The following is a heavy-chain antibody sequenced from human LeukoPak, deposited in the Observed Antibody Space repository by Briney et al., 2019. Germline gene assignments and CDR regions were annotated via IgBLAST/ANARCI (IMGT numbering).Heavy chain of an antibody. V-gene: IGHV4-59*01. CDR1: AAISSFY. D-gene: IGHD6-13*01. Sequence: PSETLSLTCTVSAAISSFYWSWLRQPPGKGLEWIGYVFHTGHTNYNPSLKSRVTISVDTSKNQFSLKLSSVTVADTAVYYCARGVYIAAGQYGYWGQGTLVTVSS. CDR2: VFHTGHT. CDR3: ARGVYIAAGQYGY. J-gene: IGHJ4*02.